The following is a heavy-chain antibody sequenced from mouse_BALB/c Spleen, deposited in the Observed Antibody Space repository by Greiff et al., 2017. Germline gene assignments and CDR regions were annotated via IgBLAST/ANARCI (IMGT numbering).Heavy chain of an antibody. Sequence: VQLQQSGPGLVKPSQSLSLTCTVTGYSITSDYAWNWIRQFPGNKLEWMGYISYSGSTSYNPSLKSRISITRDTSKNQFFLQLNSVTTEDTATYYCASSYDYDGPWFAYWGQGTLVTVSA. CDR1: GYSITSDYA. V-gene: IGHV3-2*02. J-gene: IGHJ3*01. CDR2: ISYSGST. D-gene: IGHD2-4*01. CDR3: ASSYDYDGPWFAY.